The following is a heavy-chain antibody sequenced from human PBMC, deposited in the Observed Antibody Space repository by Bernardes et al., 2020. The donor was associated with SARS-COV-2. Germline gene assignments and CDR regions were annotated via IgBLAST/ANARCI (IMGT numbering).Heavy chain of an antibody. V-gene: IGHV3-66*01. Sequence: GGSLRLSCAASGLTVSDNYMTWVRQVPGKGLEWVALMYSGGSTYYADSAKGRFTASRDNPKNTLYLQMNSLRAEDTAVYYCASVMATWDRGLFSNTYYFYGMDVWGQGTTVTVSS. CDR1: GLTVSDNY. D-gene: IGHD3-10*01. CDR3: ASVMATWDRGLFSNTYYFYGMDV. CDR2: MYSGGST. J-gene: IGHJ6*02.